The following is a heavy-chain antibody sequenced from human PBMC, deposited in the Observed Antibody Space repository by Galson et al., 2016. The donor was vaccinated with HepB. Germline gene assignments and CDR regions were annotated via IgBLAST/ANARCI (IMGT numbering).Heavy chain of an antibody. V-gene: IGHV6-1*01. CDR3: ARGLVLLWFRKPDAFDF. Sequence: CAISGDSVSSNSAAWNWIRQSPSRGLEWLGRTYYRAKWYNDYAVSVKSRITINVYTSKNQFSLKLSSVTAADTAVYYCARGLVLLWFRKPDAFDFWGQGTMVTVSS. D-gene: IGHD3-10*01. CDR2: TYYRAKWYN. CDR1: GDSVSSNSAA. J-gene: IGHJ3*01.